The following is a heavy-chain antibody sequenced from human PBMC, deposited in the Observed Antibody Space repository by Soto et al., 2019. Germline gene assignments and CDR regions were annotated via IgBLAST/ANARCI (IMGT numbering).Heavy chain of an antibody. CDR3: EKDGAESYYDSSGYFY. D-gene: IGHD3-22*01. V-gene: IGHV3-23*01. CDR2: ISGSGANT. Sequence: GGSLRLSCAASEFTFRSFGMDWVRQAPGKGLEWVSTISGSGANTYYADSVKGRFTISRDNSNNMLYLQMNSLRAEDTAVYYCEKDGAESYYDSSGYFYWGQGTPVTVSS. CDR1: EFTFRSFG. J-gene: IGHJ4*02.